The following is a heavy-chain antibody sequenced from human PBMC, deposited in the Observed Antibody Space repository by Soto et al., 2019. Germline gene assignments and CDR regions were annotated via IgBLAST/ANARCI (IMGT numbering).Heavy chain of an antibody. CDR1: GFTFYSYG. V-gene: IGHV3-33*01. CDR2: IWFDGSDK. J-gene: IGHJ4*02. Sequence: GGSLRLSCAASGFTFYSYGMHWVRQAPGKGLEWVAHIWFDGSDKYYADSVKGRFTISRDNSENTVSLHMNSLRTEDTAVYYCAVDCSSVSCYYSLYNHWGQGTLVTVSS. D-gene: IGHD2-2*01. CDR3: AVDCSSVSCYYSLYNH.